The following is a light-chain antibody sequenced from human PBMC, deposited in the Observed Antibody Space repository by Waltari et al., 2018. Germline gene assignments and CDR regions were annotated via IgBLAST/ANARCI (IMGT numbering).Light chain of an antibody. CDR1: SSDIGAYNA. CDR3: SSKTTRDTRL. V-gene: IGLV2-14*03. CDR2: DVH. J-gene: IGLJ3*02. Sequence: QSALTQPASASGSPGQSITISCTGTSSDIGAYNAVSWYQQHPGKAPKVVIYDVHNRPSGVSNRFSGSMSGNTASLTISGLQTEDEADYYCSSKTTRDTRLFGGGTKLTVL.